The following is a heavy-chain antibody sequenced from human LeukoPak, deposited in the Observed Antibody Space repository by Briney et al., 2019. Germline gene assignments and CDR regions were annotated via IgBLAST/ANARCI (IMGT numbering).Heavy chain of an antibody. CDR2: ISGDGGRT. D-gene: IGHD5/OR15-5a*01. Sequence: LGGSLRLPCAASGFIFSDYNMHWVRQVPGKGLEWVSIISGDGGRTSYADSVKGRVTISRDNSNNSLYLQMNSLRTEDTAFYYCAKDVSGSIDSWGQGTLVTVSS. CDR1: GFIFSDYN. CDR3: AKDVSGSIDS. J-gene: IGHJ4*02. V-gene: IGHV3-43*02.